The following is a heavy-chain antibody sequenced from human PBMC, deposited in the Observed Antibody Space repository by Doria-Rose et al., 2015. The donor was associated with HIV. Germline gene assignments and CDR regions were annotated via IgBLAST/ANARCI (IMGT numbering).Heavy chain of an antibody. CDR1: GFTFSSYW. J-gene: IGHJ4*02. V-gene: IGHV3-7*01. CDR3: ARDYYGSGSYFGY. CDR2: IKQDGSEK. D-gene: IGHD3-10*01. Sequence: VQLVQSGGGLVQPGGSLRLSCAAFGFTFSSYWMSWVRQAPGKGLEWVANIKQDGSEKCYVDSVKGRFTISRDNAKNSLYLQMNSLRAEDTAVYYCARDYYGSGSYFGYWGQGTLVTVSS.